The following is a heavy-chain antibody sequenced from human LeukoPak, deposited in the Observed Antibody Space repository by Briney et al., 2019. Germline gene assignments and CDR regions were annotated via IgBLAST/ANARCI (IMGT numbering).Heavy chain of an antibody. CDR3: ARPRTGSYRYNAFDI. D-gene: IGHD1-26*01. J-gene: IGHJ3*02. CDR2: IYYSGST. V-gene: IGHV4-39*07. CDR1: GDSISTSGYY. Sequence: SETLSLTCTVSGDSISTSGYYWGWIRQPPGKGLEWIGSIYYSGSTYYNPSLRSRVTISVDTSKNQVSLKLTSVTAADTAVYYCARPRTGSYRYNAFDIWGQGTVVTVSS.